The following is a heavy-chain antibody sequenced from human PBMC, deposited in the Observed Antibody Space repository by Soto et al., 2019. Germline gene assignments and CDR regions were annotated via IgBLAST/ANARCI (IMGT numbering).Heavy chain of an antibody. J-gene: IGHJ4*02. V-gene: IGHV6-1*01. D-gene: IGHD3-22*01. CDR3: TTDLQNGQSKWFFGY. Sequence: SQTLSLTCAISGDSVSSNSAASNWIRQSPSRGLEWLGRAYYRSQWYYDSAVSVRSRITVIPDTSKNQFSLQLNSVTPEDTAVYYCTTDLQNGQSKWFFGYWGQGTPVTVSS. CDR2: AYYRSQWYY. CDR1: GDSVSSNSAA.